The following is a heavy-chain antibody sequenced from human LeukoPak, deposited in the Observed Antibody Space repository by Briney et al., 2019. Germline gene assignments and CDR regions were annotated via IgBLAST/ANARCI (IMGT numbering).Heavy chain of an antibody. D-gene: IGHD1-26*01. CDR2: IYHTGSA. CDR3: ARRPGHTWDMGNWFDP. Sequence: SETLSLTCSVSGYSFTSGHYWGWIRQPPGKGLEWIANIYHTGSAHYNPSLKSRASVSVDTSKNQFSLNLNSVTAADTAIYYCARRPGHTWDMGNWFDPWGQGTLVTVSS. CDR1: GYSFTSGHY. J-gene: IGHJ5*02. V-gene: IGHV4-38-2*01.